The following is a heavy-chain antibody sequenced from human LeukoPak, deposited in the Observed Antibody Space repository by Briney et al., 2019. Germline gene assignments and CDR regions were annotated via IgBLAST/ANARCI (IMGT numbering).Heavy chain of an antibody. Sequence: ASVKVSCKASGYTFTGYYMYWVRQAPGKGLEWMGLVDPEDGETIYAEKFQGRVTITADTSTDTAYMELSSLRSEDTAVYYCATSSQIFGVVIPPDYWGQGTLVTVSS. CDR1: GYTFTGYY. J-gene: IGHJ4*02. V-gene: IGHV1-69-2*01. CDR2: VDPEDGET. D-gene: IGHD3-3*01. CDR3: ATSSQIFGVVIPPDY.